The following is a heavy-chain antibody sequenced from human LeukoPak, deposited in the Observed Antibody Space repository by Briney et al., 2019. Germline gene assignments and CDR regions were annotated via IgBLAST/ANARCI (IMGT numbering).Heavy chain of an antibody. D-gene: IGHD3-16*01. CDR2: ISGSGGST. CDR1: GFTFNSYA. Sequence: SLRLPCPASGFTFNSYAMSWLRQAPGKGLEWVLGISGSGGSTYYAASLKSRFTISGDNSKNPLYLKMSSVRAEDTAVYYCAKGPWAHDAFDIWGQGTMVTVSS. V-gene: IGHV3-23*01. CDR3: AKGPWAHDAFDI. J-gene: IGHJ3*02.